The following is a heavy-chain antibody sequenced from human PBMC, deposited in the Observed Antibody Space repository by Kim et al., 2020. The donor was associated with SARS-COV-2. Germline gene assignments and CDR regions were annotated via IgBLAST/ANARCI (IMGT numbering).Heavy chain of an antibody. CDR3: ARQSRSGYYGSGSYGLIDY. Sequence: SETLSLTCTVSGGSISSSSYYWGWIRQPPGKGLEWIGSIYYSGSTYYNPSLKSRVTISVDTSKNQFSLKLSSVTAADTAVYYCARQSRSGYYGSGSYGLIDYWGQGTLVTVSS. V-gene: IGHV4-39*01. J-gene: IGHJ4*02. CDR1: GGSISSSSYY. CDR2: IYYSGST. D-gene: IGHD3-10*01.